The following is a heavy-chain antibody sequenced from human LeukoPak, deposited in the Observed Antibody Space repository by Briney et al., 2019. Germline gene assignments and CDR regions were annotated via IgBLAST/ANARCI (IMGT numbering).Heavy chain of an antibody. J-gene: IGHJ4*02. CDR1: GGSISSSSYY. D-gene: IGHD3-22*01. Sequence: SETLSLTCTVSGGSISSSSYYWGWIRQPPGKGLEWIGSIYYSGSTYYNPSLKSRVAISVDTSKNQFSLKLSSVTAADTAVYYCAREDSSGYYPFDYWGQGTLVTASS. V-gene: IGHV4-39*02. CDR3: AREDSSGYYPFDY. CDR2: IYYSGST.